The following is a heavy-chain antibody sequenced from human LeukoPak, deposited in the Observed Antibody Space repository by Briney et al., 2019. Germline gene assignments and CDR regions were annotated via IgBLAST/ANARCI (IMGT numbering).Heavy chain of an antibody. V-gene: IGHV4-39*07. J-gene: IGHJ4*02. CDR2: INHSGST. D-gene: IGHD3-16*01. CDR1: GDSISSSKKY. CDR3: ARDARGSFPFDY. Sequence: SETLSLTCTVSGDSISSSKKYWGWVRQPPGNGLEWIGEINHSGSTNYNPSLKSRVTISVDTSKNQFSLKLSSVTAADTAVYYCARDARGSFPFDYWGQGTLVTVSS.